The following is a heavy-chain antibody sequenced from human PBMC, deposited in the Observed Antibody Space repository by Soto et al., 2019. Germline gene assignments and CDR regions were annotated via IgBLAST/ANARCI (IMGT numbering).Heavy chain of an antibody. CDR3: ARGPGSGSYYYYGMDV. D-gene: IGHD1-26*01. V-gene: IGHV1-46*01. J-gene: IGHJ6*02. Sequence: ASVKVSCKASGYTFTSYYMHWVRQAPGQGLEWMGIINPSGGSTSYAQKFQGRVTMTRDTSTSTVYMELSSLRSEDTAVYYCARGPGSGSYYYYGMDVWGQGTTVTVSS. CDR1: GYTFTSYY. CDR2: INPSGGST.